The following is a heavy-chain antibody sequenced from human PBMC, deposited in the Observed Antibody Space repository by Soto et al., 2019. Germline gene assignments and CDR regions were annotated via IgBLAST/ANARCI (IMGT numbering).Heavy chain of an antibody. Sequence: PSETLSLTCAVSGGYISGGYYSWSWIRQPPGKGLEWIGFIYNSGSTYYNSSLKSRVTISVDRSKNHFFLNLTSVTAADTAVYYCARACSSNSCYDVFDYWGQGTLVTVSS. CDR2: IYNSGST. CDR3: ARACSSNSCYDVFDY. CDR1: GGYISGGYYS. V-gene: IGHV4-30-2*01. J-gene: IGHJ4*02. D-gene: IGHD2-2*01.